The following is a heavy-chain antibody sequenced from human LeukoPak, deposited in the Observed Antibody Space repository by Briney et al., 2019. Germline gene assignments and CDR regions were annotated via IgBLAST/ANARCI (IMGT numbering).Heavy chain of an antibody. V-gene: IGHV3-23*01. CDR2: MTGSGGNT. CDR1: GFTFSNYA. D-gene: IGHD3-9*01. Sequence: WGSLTLSCAASGFTFSNYAMSWVRQAPGKGLEWVSAMTGSGGNTYYADSVKGRFTISRDNSKNTVFLQMDSLRAEDTAVYYCAKWGDYDVLTGYYVSDYWGQGTLVTVSS. CDR3: AKWGDYDVLTGYYVSDY. J-gene: IGHJ4*02.